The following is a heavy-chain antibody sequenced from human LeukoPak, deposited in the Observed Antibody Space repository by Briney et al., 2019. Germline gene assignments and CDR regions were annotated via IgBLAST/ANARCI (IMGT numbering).Heavy chain of an antibody. J-gene: IGHJ4*02. D-gene: IGHD6-19*01. CDR1: GFTFSSYS. CDR3: ATDPGSGDE. V-gene: IGHV3-21*01. Sequence: GGSLRLSCAASGFTFSSYSMNWVRQAPGKGLEWVSSITTRNNIFYADSVKGRFTISRDNALNSLYLQMNSLRADDTAVYYCATDPGSGDEWGEGSLVSVPS. CDR2: ITTRNNI.